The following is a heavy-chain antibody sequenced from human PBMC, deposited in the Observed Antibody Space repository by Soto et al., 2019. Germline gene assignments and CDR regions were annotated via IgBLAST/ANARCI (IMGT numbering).Heavy chain of an antibody. CDR3: AKDRAYSSSWVYYYYYYGMDV. D-gene: IGHD6-13*01. V-gene: IGHV3-23*01. CDR1: GFTFSSYA. J-gene: IGHJ6*02. CDR2: ISGSGGST. Sequence: EVQLLESGGGLVQPGGSLRLSCAASGFTFSSYAMSWVRQAPGKGLEWVSAISGSGGSTYYADSVKGRFTISRDNSKNTLYLQMNRLRAEDTAVYYCAKDRAYSSSWVYYYYYYGMDVWGQGTTVTVSS.